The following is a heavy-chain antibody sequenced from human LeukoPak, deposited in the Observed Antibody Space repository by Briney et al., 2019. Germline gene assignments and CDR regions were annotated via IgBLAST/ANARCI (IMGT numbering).Heavy chain of an antibody. CDR1: GGSFSGYY. J-gene: IGHJ3*02. Sequence: SETLSLTCAVYGGSFSGYYWSWIRQPPGKGLEWIGEINHSGSTNYNPSLKSRVTISVDTSKNQFSLKLSSVTAADTAVYYCARIRVGGYYSHAFDIWGQGTMVTVSS. V-gene: IGHV4-34*01. CDR2: INHSGST. CDR3: ARIRVGGYYSHAFDI. D-gene: IGHD3-22*01.